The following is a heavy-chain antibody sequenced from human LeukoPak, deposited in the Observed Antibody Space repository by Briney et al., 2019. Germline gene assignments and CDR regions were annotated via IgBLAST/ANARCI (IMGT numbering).Heavy chain of an antibody. D-gene: IGHD1-26*01. Sequence: QTGGSLRLSCAASGFIVSGDFMSWVRQAPGKGLEWVSVIYSDGSTYYADSVKGRFTISRDNSKNTLDLQMTGLRAEDTAVYYCARERGRGRDSPWFDYWGQGIPVTVSS. CDR2: IYSDGST. CDR1: GFIVSGDF. J-gene: IGHJ4*02. CDR3: ARERGRGRDSPWFDY. V-gene: IGHV3-53*01.